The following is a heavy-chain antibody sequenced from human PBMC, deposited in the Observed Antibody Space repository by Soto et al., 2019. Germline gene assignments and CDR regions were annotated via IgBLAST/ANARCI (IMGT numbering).Heavy chain of an antibody. CDR2: IIPIFGTP. D-gene: IGHD3-16*01. V-gene: IGHV1-69*01. J-gene: IGHJ5*02. Sequence: QVQLVQSGAEVKKPGSSVKVSCKASGGTFSSYAISWVRQAPGQGLEWMGGIIPIFGTPNYAQKFQGRVTITADESTSTASMELSSPRSEDTAGYYCASPPPAGGEAQFDPWGQGTLVTVSS. CDR1: GGTFSSYA. CDR3: ASPPPAGGEAQFDP.